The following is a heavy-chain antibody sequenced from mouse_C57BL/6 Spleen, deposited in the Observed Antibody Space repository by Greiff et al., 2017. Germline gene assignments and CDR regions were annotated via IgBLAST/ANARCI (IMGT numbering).Heavy chain of an antibody. J-gene: IGHJ3*01. CDR3: ARSLESSY. CDR2: IYPGVGDT. CDR1: GYAFSSYW. Sequence: LQQSGASVKISCNASGYAFSSYWVNWVKQRPGKGLEWIGQIYPGVGDTNYNGKFKGKATQTADKSSSTAYMQLSSLTSEDSAFYFCARSLESSYWGQGTLVTVSA. V-gene: IGHV1-80*01.